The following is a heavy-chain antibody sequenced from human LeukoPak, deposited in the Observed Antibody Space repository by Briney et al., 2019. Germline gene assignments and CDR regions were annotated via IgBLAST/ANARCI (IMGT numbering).Heavy chain of an antibody. Sequence: GGSLRLSCAASGFTVSSNYMSWVRQAPGKGLEWVSVIYSGGSTYYADSVKGRFTISRDNSKNTLYLQMNSLRAEDTAVYYCARDLLSSSWYLVGYYYGMDVWGRGTTVTVSS. V-gene: IGHV3-66*01. CDR1: GFTVSSNY. J-gene: IGHJ6*02. CDR3: ARDLLSSSWYLVGYYYGMDV. CDR2: IYSGGST. D-gene: IGHD6-13*01.